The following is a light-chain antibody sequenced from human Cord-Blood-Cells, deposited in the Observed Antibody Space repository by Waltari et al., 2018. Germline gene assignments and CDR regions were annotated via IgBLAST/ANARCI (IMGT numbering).Light chain of an antibody. CDR2: GAS. J-gene: IGKJ2*01. V-gene: IGKV3-15*01. CDR3: QQYNNWPYT. CDR1: QSVSSN. Sequence: EIVMTQSPATLTVSPGERATLACRASQSVSSNLAWYQQTPGQAPSLLIYGASSRATGIPARFSGSGSGTEFTLTISSLQSEDCAVYYCQQYNNWPYTFGQGTKLEIK.